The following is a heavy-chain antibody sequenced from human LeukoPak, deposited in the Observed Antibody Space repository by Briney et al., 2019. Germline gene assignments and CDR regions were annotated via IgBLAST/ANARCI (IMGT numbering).Heavy chain of an antibody. D-gene: IGHD4-17*01. J-gene: IGHJ4*02. V-gene: IGHV3-7*01. CDR3: ARAGRDDYGDYDYLDY. CDR2: IKPDGSDT. Sequence: GGSLRLSCAASGFTVSSNYMSWVRQAPGKGLEWVATIKPDGSDTYYVDSVKGRFTISRDNAKNSLYLQMNSLRAEDTAVYYCARAGRDDYGDYDYLDYWGQGTLVTVSS. CDR1: GFTVSSNY.